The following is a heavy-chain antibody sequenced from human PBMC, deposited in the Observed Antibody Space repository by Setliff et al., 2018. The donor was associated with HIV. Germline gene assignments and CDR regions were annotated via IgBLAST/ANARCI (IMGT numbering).Heavy chain of an antibody. Sequence: ASVKVSCKVSGYTLTELSMHWVRQASGKGFEWMGRFDPGDGDTLYAHKFQGRVTMTEDTSTDTAYLELSGLKSDDTAVYYCATAKEVWLAEGGFDYWGQGTLVTVSS. CDR2: FDPGDGDT. CDR1: GYTLTELS. J-gene: IGHJ4*02. CDR3: ATAKEVWLAEGGFDY. V-gene: IGHV1-24*01. D-gene: IGHD6-19*01.